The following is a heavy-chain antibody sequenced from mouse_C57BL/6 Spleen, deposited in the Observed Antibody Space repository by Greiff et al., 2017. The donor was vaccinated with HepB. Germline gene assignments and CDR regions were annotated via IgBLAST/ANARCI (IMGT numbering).Heavy chain of an antibody. CDR3: ARGTYYSNYDPWFAY. D-gene: IGHD2-5*01. V-gene: IGHV1-42*01. Sequence: EVQLQQSGPELVKPGASVKISCKASGYSFTGYYMNWVKQSPEKSLEWIGEINPSTGGTTYNQKFKAKATLTVDKSSSTAYMQLKSLTSEDSAVYYCARGTYYSNYDPWFAYWGQGTLVTVSA. J-gene: IGHJ3*01. CDR1: GYSFTGYY. CDR2: INPSTGGT.